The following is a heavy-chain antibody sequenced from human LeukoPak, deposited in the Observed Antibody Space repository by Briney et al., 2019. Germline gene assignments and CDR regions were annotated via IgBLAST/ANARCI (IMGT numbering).Heavy chain of an antibody. D-gene: IGHD3-9*01. Sequence: SETLSLTCTVSGGSISSYYWSWIRQPPGKGLEWIGYIYYSGSTNYNPSLKSRVTISVDTSKNQFSLKLSSATAADTAVNYCARNYDILPHFDYWGQGTLVTVSS. CDR1: GGSISSYY. J-gene: IGHJ4*02. CDR3: ARNYDILPHFDY. CDR2: IYYSGST. V-gene: IGHV4-59*01.